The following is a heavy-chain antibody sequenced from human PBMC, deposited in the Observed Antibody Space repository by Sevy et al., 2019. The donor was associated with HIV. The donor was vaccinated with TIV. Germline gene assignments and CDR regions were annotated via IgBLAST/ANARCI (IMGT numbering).Heavy chain of an antibody. CDR1: GVSISGYY. V-gene: IGHV4-59*01. J-gene: IGHJ6*02. CDR3: ARALAAYYYAMDV. Sequence: SESLSLTCSVSGVSISGYYWTWIRQTPGKGLEWIGYIYYSGRTNYNPSLQGRVAISSDTSKNQFSLKLSSVTAADTAVYYCARALAAYYYAMDVWGQGTTVTVSS. D-gene: IGHD2-15*01. CDR2: IYYSGRT.